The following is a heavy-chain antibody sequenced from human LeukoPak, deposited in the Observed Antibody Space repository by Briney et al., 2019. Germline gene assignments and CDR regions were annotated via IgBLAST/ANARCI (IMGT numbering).Heavy chain of an antibody. J-gene: IGHJ2*01. V-gene: IGHV3-30*04. D-gene: IGHD3-10*01. CDR1: GFTFSTYA. CDR3: AKEPTPTMVRRGYWYFDL. Sequence: TGGSLRLSCAASGFTFSTYAMHWVRQAPGKGLEWVAVISYDGSNKYYAGSVKGRFTISRDNSKNTLYLQMNSLRTEDTAVYYCAKEPTPTMVRRGYWYFDLWGRGTLVTVSS. CDR2: ISYDGSNK.